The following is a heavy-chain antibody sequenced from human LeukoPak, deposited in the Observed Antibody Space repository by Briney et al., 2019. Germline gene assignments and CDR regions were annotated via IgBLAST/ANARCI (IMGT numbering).Heavy chain of an antibody. CDR1: GGSISSYY. J-gene: IGHJ5*02. D-gene: IGHD3-22*01. CDR3: ARHIEGYYDSSGYLNWFDP. V-gene: IGHV4-59*08. CDR2: IYYSGST. Sequence: PSETLSLTCTVSGGSISSYYWSWIRQPPGKGLEWIGYIYYSGSTNYNPSLKSRVTISVDTSKNQFSLKLSSVTAADTAVYYCARHIEGYYDSSGYLNWFDPWGQGTLVTVSS.